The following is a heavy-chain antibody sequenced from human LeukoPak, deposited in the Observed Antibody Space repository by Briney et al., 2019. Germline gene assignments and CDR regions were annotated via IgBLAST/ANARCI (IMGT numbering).Heavy chain of an antibody. D-gene: IGHD2-2*02. CDR3: ARERAPAAIWGVNYFDY. J-gene: IGHJ4*02. Sequence: SQTLSLTCTVSGGSISSGGYYRSWIRQHPGKGLEWIGYIYYSGSTYYNPSLKSRVTISVDTSKNQFSLKLSSVTAADTAVYYCARERAPAAIWGVNYFDYWGQGTLVTVSS. CDR1: GGSISSGGYY. CDR2: IYYSGST. V-gene: IGHV4-31*03.